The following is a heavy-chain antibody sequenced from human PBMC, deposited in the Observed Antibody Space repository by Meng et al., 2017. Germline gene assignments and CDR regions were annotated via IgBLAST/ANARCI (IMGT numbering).Heavy chain of an antibody. CDR2: IWYDGSNK. Sequence: GGSLRLSCAASGFTFSSYGMHWVRQTPGKGLEWVAVIWYDGSNKYYADSVKGRFTISRDNSKNTLYLQMNSLRAEDTAVYYCARDGEVKGGTFDYWGQGTRVT. CDR3: ARDGEVKGGTFDY. CDR1: GFTFSSYG. V-gene: IGHV3-33*01. D-gene: IGHD3-16*01. J-gene: IGHJ4*02.